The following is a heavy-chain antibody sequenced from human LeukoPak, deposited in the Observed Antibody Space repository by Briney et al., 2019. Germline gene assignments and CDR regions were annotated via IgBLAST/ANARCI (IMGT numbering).Heavy chain of an antibody. CDR1: GFTLSSYG. J-gene: IGHJ3*02. CDR2: IWYDGRNK. V-gene: IGHV3-33*01. D-gene: IGHD3-22*01. CDR3: ARGGRGSAAVVAPRSFDI. Sequence: PSGGFLRLSCAASGFTLSSYGVHWVRQAPGKGLEWVAVIWYDGRNKYYADSVKGRFTISRDNSKNTLYLQMNSLRAEDSALYYCARGGRGSAAVVAPRSFDIWGQGTMVTVSS.